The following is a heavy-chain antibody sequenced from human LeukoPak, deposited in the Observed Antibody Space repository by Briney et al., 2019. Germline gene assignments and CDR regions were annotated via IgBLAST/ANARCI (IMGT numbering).Heavy chain of an antibody. J-gene: IGHJ4*02. Sequence: GGSLRLSCAASGFIFSIYEMNWVRQAPGKGVEWVSYIGTDGSTIYYADSVRGRFTISRDNAKSSLFLQMNGLRGEDTALYYGARGGRPDLWGQGTQVTVSS. CDR1: GFIFSIYE. CDR2: IGTDGSTI. D-gene: IGHD3/OR15-3a*01. V-gene: IGHV3-48*03. CDR3: ARGGRPDL.